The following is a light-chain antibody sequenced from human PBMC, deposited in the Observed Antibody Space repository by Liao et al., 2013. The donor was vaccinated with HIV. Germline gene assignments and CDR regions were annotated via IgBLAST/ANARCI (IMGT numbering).Light chain of an antibody. Sequence: SLVLTQPPSVSVAPGKTARLTCGGNNIGSKSVHWYQQEPGQAPILVIYYNSDRPSGIPERFSGSNSGNTATLTISRVEAGDEADYYCQVWDSSSDHRGVFGGGTKLTVL. CDR1: NIGSKS. V-gene: IGLV3-21*04. CDR3: QVWDSSSDHRGV. CDR2: YNS. J-gene: IGLJ3*02.